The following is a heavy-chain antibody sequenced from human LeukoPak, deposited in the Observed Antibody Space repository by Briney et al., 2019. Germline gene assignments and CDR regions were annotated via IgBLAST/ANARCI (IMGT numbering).Heavy chain of an antibody. CDR3: ARARDGHINNWFDP. J-gene: IGHJ5*02. CDR2: IYYSGST. D-gene: IGHD5-24*01. Sequence: SETLSLTCTVSGGSINSYYWSWIRQPPGKGLEWIGYIYYSGSTEYNPSLKSRVTISVDTSKNQFSLKMSSVTAADTAVYYCARARDGHINNWFDPWGQGTLVTVSS. V-gene: IGHV4-59*01. CDR1: GGSINSYY.